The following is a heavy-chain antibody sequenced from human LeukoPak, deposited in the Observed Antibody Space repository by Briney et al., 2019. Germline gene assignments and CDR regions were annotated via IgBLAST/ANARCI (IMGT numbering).Heavy chain of an antibody. CDR2: IYYSGST. CDR1: GGSISSYY. D-gene: IGHD3-3*01. CDR3: ARDTGLFGVVIPLRYFDL. Sequence: SETLSLTSTVSGGSISSYYWSWIRQPPGKGLEWIGYIYYSGSTNYNPSLKSRVTISVDTSKNQFSLKLTSVTAADTAVYYCARDTGLFGVVIPLRYFDLWGRGALVTVSS. J-gene: IGHJ2*01. V-gene: IGHV4-59*01.